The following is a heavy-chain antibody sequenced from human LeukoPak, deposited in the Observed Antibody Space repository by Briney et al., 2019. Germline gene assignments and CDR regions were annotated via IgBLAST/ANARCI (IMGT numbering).Heavy chain of an antibody. CDR2: IYYSGST. D-gene: IGHD3-9*01. J-gene: IGHJ3*02. Sequence: SETLSLTCTVSGGSISSYYWSWIRQPPGKGLEWIGYIYYSGSTNYNPSLKSRVTISVDTSKNQFSLKLTSVTAADTAVYYCARDQPYYDILTGYSIDAFDIWGQGTMVTVSS. V-gene: IGHV4-59*12. CDR1: GGSISSYY. CDR3: ARDQPYYDILTGYSIDAFDI.